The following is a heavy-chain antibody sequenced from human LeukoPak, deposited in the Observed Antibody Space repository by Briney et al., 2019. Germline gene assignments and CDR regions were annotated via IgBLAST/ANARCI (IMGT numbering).Heavy chain of an antibody. V-gene: IGHV3-23*01. CDR1: GFTFDDYG. Sequence: GGSLRLSCAASGFTFDDYGMSWVRQAPGKGLEWVSGIGYTGDSTFYADSVKGRFTVSRDSSKNTLFLHMNSLRAVDTALYYCAKSPTVDAAFDIWGQGTMVTVSS. D-gene: IGHD4-23*01. CDR2: IGYTGDST. J-gene: IGHJ3*02. CDR3: AKSPTVDAAFDI.